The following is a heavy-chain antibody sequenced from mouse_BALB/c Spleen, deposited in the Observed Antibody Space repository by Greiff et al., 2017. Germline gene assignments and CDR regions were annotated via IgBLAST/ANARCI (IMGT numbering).Heavy chain of an antibody. V-gene: IGHV14-3*02. CDR1: GFNIKDTY. D-gene: IGHD4-1*01. CDR3: ARGDWDTPWFAY. J-gene: IGHJ3*01. CDR2: IDPANGNT. Sequence: VQLKESGAELVKPGASVKLSCTASGFNIKDTYMHWVKQRPEQGLEWIGRIDPANGNTKYDPKFQGKATITADTSSNTAYLQLSSLTSEATAVYYCARGDWDTPWFAYWGQGTLVTVSA.